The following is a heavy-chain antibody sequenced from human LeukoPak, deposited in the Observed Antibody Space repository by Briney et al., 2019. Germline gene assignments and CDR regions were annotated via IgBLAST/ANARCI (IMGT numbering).Heavy chain of an antibody. CDR3: ARESSGSYWG. Sequence: GGSLTLSCVASGFIFSKHWMHWVRHAPGKGLVWVSRLNLDGSTTSYADSVKGRFTISGDNAKNTLYLQMNSLRVDDTGVYYCARESSGSYWGWGQGTLVTVSS. CDR2: LNLDGSTT. V-gene: IGHV3-74*01. J-gene: IGHJ4*02. CDR1: GFIFSKHW. D-gene: IGHD3-10*01.